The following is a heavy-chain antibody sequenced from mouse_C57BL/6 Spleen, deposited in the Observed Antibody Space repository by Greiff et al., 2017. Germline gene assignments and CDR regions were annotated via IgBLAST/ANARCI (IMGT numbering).Heavy chain of an antibody. CDR2: INPYNGGT. V-gene: IGHV1-19*01. Sequence: EVKLMESGPVLVKPGASVKMSCKASGYTFTDYYMNWVKQSHGKSLEWIGVINPYNGGTSYNQKFKGKATLTVDKSSSTAYMELNSLTSEDSAVYYCANPGTGYYFDYWGQGTTLTVSS. CDR1: GYTFTDYY. CDR3: ANPGTGYYFDY. D-gene: IGHD4-1*01. J-gene: IGHJ2*01.